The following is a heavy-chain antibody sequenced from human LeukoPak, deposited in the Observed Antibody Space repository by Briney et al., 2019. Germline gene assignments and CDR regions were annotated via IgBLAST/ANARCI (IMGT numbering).Heavy chain of an antibody. D-gene: IGHD3-22*01. J-gene: IGHJ4*03. CDR3: ARGSRVYDRSGFHTWHDY. V-gene: IGHV4-59*01. CDR2: IYSTGDT. Sequence: SETLSLTCTVSGASINNYYWSRVRQPPLKGLEWIGYIYSTGDTSYNPSLESRVSISMDTSKNHFSLEITSVTAADTAVYYCARGSRVYDRSGFHTWHDYWGHGTLVTVSS. CDR1: GASINNYY.